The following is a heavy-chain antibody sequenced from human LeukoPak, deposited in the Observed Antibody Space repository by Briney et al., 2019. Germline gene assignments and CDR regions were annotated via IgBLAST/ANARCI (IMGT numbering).Heavy chain of an antibody. CDR1: GYTFTSYA. CDR2: INAGNGNT. CDR3: ARAAFIGAFDI. D-gene: IGHD2-15*01. J-gene: IGHJ3*02. Sequence: ASVKVSCKASGYTFTSYAMHWVRQAPGQRLEWMGWINAGNGNTKYSQKFQGRVTITRDTSASTAYMELSSLRSDDTAVYYCARAAFIGAFDIWGQGTMVTVSS. V-gene: IGHV1-3*01.